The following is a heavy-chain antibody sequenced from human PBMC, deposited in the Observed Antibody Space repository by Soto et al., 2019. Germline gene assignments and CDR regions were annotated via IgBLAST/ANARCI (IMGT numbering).Heavy chain of an antibody. J-gene: IGHJ2*01. CDR2: IKSKTDGGTT. D-gene: IGHD7-27*01. Sequence: GGSLRLSCAASGFTFSNAWMSWVRQAPGKGLEWVGRIKSKTDGGTTDYAAPVKGRFTISRDDSKNTLYLQMNSLKTEDTAVYYCTTDEENWANQDYWYFDLWGRGTLVTVSS. CDR1: GFTFSNAW. V-gene: IGHV3-15*01. CDR3: TTDEENWANQDYWYFDL.